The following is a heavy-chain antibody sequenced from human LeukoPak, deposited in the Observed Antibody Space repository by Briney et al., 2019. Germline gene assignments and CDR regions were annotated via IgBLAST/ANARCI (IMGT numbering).Heavy chain of an antibody. J-gene: IGHJ3*02. CDR1: RNTYSIYS. V-gene: IGHV1-69*13. CDR3: ARDYYYDSSGYYSRNPFDAFDI. Sequence: SVKVSCKASRNTYSIYSISWVRQAPGQGLEWMGGIIPIFGTANYAQKFQGRVTITADESTSTAYMELSSLRSEDTAVYYCARDYYYDSSGYYSRNPFDAFDIWGQGTMVTVSS. CDR2: IIPIFGTA. D-gene: IGHD3-22*01.